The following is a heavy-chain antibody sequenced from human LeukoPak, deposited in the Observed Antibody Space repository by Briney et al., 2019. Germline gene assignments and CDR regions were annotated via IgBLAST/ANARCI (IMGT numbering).Heavy chain of an antibody. J-gene: IGHJ4*02. V-gene: IGHV3-48*04. D-gene: IGHD3-22*01. Sequence: GGSLRLSCAASGFTFSSYGMNWVRQAPGKGLEWVSYISSSGSTIYYADSVKGRFTISRDNAKNSLYLQMNSLRAEDTAVYYCARVAESSAYYPFDSWGQGTLVTVSS. CDR1: GFTFSSYG. CDR3: ARVAESSAYYPFDS. CDR2: ISSSGSTI.